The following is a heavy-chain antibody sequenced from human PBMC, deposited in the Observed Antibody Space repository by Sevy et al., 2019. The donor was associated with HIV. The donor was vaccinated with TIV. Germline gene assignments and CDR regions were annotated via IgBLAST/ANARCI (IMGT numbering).Heavy chain of an antibody. V-gene: IGHV3-33*01. CDR2: IWYDGSSK. CDR3: VRDKLLPFTVTMVRGALSYYFDS. J-gene: IGHJ4*02. D-gene: IGHD3-10*01. CDR1: GFTFSSYG. Sequence: GGSLRLSCAASGFTFSSYGMHWVRQAPGKGQEWVAVIWYDGSSKYYADSVKGRFTVSRDNSKNTLYLQMNSLRAEDTAVYYCVRDKLLPFTVTMVRGALSYYFDSWGQGTLVTVSS.